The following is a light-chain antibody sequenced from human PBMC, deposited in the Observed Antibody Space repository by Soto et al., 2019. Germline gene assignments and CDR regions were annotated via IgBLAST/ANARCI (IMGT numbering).Light chain of an antibody. CDR2: KKT. J-gene: IGLJ3*02. V-gene: IGLV1-47*01. CDR3: ATWDDSLSGWV. Sequence: QSVLTQPPSASGTPGQTVSISCSGSSSNIGSNYVSWYQKPPGTAPKLLIHKKTQRPSGVPDRFYASKSGTSASLAISGLRSEDEGDYYCATWDDSLSGWVFGGGTKVTVL. CDR1: SSNIGSNY.